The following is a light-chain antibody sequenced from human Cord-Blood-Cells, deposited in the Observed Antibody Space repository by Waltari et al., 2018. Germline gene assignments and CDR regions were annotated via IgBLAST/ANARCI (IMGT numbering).Light chain of an antibody. CDR1: QDISNY. CDR2: DAS. CDR3: QQYDNLPYS. J-gene: IGKJ2*03. Sequence: DIQMTQSPSSLSASVGDRVTITCQASQDISNYLNWYQQKPGKAPKLLIYDASNLETGVPSRFSGSGSGTDFTFTISSLQPEDIATYYCQQYDNLPYSFGQGPTLEI. V-gene: IGKV1-33*01.